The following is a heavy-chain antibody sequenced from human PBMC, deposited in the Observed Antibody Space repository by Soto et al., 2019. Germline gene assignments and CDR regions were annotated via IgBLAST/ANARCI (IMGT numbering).Heavy chain of an antibody. CDR3: ARARVRNWNYRYYYYGMDV. J-gene: IGHJ6*02. CDR2: IIPIFGTA. Sequence: ASVKVSCKASGGTFSSYAISWVRQAPGQGLEWMGGIIPIFGTANYAQKFQGRVTITADESTSTAYMELSSLRSEDTAVYYCARARVRNWNYRYYYYGMDVWGQGTTVTV. D-gene: IGHD1-7*01. V-gene: IGHV1-69*13. CDR1: GGTFSSYA.